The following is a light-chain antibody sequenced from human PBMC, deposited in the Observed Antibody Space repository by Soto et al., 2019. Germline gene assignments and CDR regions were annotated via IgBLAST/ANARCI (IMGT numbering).Light chain of an antibody. J-gene: IGKJ1*01. Sequence: EIVMTQSPATLSVSPGERGNLSCRASQSVSSNLAWYQQKPGQAPRLLIYGASTRPTGIPARFSGSRSGTEFTLTISSLQSEDFAVYYCQQYNNWPWTFGQGTKVEIK. CDR3: QQYNNWPWT. CDR2: GAS. CDR1: QSVSSN. V-gene: IGKV3-15*01.